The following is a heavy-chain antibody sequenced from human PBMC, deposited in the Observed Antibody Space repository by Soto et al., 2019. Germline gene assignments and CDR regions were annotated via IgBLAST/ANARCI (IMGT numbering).Heavy chain of an antibody. Sequence: ASVKVSFKASGYTFTSYDINWLRQATGQGLEWMGWMNPNSGNTGYAQKFQGRVTMTRNTSISTAYMELSSLRSEDTAVYYCARGVPTTVTTDYFDYWGQGTLVTVSS. CDR2: MNPNSGNT. CDR1: GYTFTSYD. J-gene: IGHJ4*02. CDR3: ARGVPTTVTTDYFDY. V-gene: IGHV1-8*01. D-gene: IGHD4-17*01.